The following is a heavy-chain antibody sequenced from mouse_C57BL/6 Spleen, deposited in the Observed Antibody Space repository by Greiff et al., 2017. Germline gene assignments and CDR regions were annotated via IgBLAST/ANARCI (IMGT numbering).Heavy chain of an antibody. J-gene: IGHJ3*01. CDR1: GFTFSDYY. Sequence: EVKLVESEGGLVQPGSSMKLSCTASGFTFSDYYMAWVRQVPEKGLEWVANINYDGSSTYYLDSLESRFIISRDNAKNILYLQMSSLKSEDTATFYCGAYYSNYEEFAYWGQGTLVTVSA. CDR3: GAYYSNYEEFAY. CDR2: INYDGSST. D-gene: IGHD2-5*01. V-gene: IGHV5-16*01.